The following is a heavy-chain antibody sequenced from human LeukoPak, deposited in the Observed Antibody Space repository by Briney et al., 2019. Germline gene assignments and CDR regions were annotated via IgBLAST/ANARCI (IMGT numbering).Heavy chain of an antibody. V-gene: IGHV1-18*01. CDR2: ISTYNANT. CDR3: AREECSIGVCYPSGY. Sequence: ASVEVSCRASGYSFTSYGISWVRQAPGQGLKWMGWISTYNANTNYALKLQGRVTLTTDTSTSTAYMELKSLRSDDTAVYYCAREECSIGVCYPSGYWGQGTLVTVSS. J-gene: IGHJ4*02. D-gene: IGHD2-8*01. CDR1: GYSFTSYG.